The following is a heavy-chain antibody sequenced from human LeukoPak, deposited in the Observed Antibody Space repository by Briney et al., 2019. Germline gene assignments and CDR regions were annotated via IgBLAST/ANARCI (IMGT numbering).Heavy chain of an antibody. Sequence: ASVKVSCKASGGTFSSYAISWARQAPGQGLEWMGGIIPIFGTANYAQKFQGRVTITADESTSTAYMELSSLRSEDTAVYYCARAEERFLEWLLFDYWGQGTLVTVSS. J-gene: IGHJ4*02. D-gene: IGHD3-3*01. V-gene: IGHV1-69*01. CDR1: GGTFSSYA. CDR3: ARAEERFLEWLLFDY. CDR2: IIPIFGTA.